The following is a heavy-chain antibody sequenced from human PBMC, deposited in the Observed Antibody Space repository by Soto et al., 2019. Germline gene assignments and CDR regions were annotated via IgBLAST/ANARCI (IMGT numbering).Heavy chain of an antibody. CDR1: GGTFSSYA. V-gene: IGHV1-69*13. D-gene: IGHD5-18*01. CDR3: ARDGYGYNPAPFDY. J-gene: IGHJ4*02. Sequence: ASVKVSCKASGGTFSSYAISWVRQAPGQGLEWMGGIIPIFGTANYAQKFQGRVTITADESTSTAYMGLSILRSEDTAVYYCARDGYGYNPAPFDYWGQGTLVTVSS. CDR2: IIPIFGTA.